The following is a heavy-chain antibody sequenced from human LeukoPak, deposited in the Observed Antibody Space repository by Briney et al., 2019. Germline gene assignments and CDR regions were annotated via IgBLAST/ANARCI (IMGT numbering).Heavy chain of an antibody. CDR3: ARGVVPDWIQLWLQSFDC. V-gene: IGHV3-21*01. D-gene: IGHD5-18*01. Sequence: PGGSLRLSCAASGLTFSSYSMNWVRQAPGKGLEWVSSISSSSSYIYYADSVKGRFTISRDNAKNSLYLQMNSLRAEDTAVYYCARGVVPDWIQLWLQSFDCWGQGTLVTVSS. CDR2: ISSSSSYI. J-gene: IGHJ4*02. CDR1: GLTFSSYS.